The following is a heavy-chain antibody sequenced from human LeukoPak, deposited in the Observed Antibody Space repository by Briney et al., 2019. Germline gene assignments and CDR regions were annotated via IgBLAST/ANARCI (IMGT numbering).Heavy chain of an antibody. Sequence: SETLSLTCTVSGGSISSGSYYWSWIRQPAGKGLEWIGRIYTSGSTNYNPSLKSRVTISVDTSKNQFSLKLSSVTAADTAVYYCASEDGYNWVRAFDIWGQGTMATVSS. V-gene: IGHV4-61*02. J-gene: IGHJ3*02. CDR1: GGSISSGSYY. CDR3: ASEDGYNWVRAFDI. CDR2: IYTSGST. D-gene: IGHD5-24*01.